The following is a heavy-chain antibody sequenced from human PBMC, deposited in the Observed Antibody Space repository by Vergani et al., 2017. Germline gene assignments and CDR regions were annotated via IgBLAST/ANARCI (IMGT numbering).Heavy chain of an antibody. V-gene: IGHV1-2*02. CDR3: ARLVGANDPYFDC. J-gene: IGHJ4*02. CDR1: GYTFTGYY. D-gene: IGHD1-26*01. CDR2: INPNSGGT. Sequence: QVQLVQSGAEVKKPGASVKVSCKASGYTFTGYYMHWVRQAPGQGLEWMGWINPNSGGTNYAQKFQGRITMTGNTSISTAYLELSRLRSDDTAVYYCARLVGANDPYFDCWGAGSLVSVSS.